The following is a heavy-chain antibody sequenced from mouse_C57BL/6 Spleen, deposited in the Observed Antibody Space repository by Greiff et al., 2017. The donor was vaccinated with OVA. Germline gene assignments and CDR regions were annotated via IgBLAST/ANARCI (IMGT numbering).Heavy chain of an antibody. CDR3: ARGIYYGNYMDFDY. CDR2: IHPNSGST. D-gene: IGHD2-1*01. Sequence: QVQLQQPGAELVKPGASVKLSFKASGYTFTSYWMHWVKQRPGHGLAWIGMIHPNSGSTNYNEKFKSKATLTVDKSSSTAYMQLSSLTSEDSAVYYCARGIYYGNYMDFDYWGQGTTLTVSS. V-gene: IGHV1-64*01. J-gene: IGHJ2*01. CDR1: GYTFTSYW.